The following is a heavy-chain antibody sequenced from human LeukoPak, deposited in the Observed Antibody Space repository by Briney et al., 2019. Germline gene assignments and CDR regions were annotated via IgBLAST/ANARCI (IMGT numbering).Heavy chain of an antibody. CDR1: GGSFSGYY. V-gene: IGHV4-34*01. CDR2: INHSGST. CDR3: ARGPHLWLVRGVSAWFDP. D-gene: IGHD3-10*01. Sequence: SETLSLTRAVYGGSFSGYYWSWIRQPPGKGLEWIGEINHSGSTNYNPSLKSRVTISVDTSKNQFSLKLSSVTAADTAVYYCARGPHLWLVRGVSAWFDPWGQGTLVTVSS. J-gene: IGHJ5*02.